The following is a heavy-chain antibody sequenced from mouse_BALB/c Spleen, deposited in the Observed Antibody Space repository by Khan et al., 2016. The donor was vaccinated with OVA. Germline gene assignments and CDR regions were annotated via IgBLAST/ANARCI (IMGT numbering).Heavy chain of an antibody. CDR3: ARNGSRYNYAMDY. J-gene: IGHJ4*01. CDR1: GYSITSDYA. V-gene: IGHV3-2*02. D-gene: IGHD2-2*01. CDR2: ITYSGST. Sequence: EVQLQESGPGLVNPSQSLSLTCTVTGYSITSDYAWNWIRQFPGNKLEWMGYITYSGSTNYNPALKSRISITRDTSTNQFFLQLNSVTTEDTATYYCARNGSRYNYAMDYWGQGTSVTVSS.